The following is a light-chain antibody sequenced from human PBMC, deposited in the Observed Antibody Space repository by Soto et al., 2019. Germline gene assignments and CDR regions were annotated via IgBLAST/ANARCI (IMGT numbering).Light chain of an antibody. J-gene: IGKJ1*01. V-gene: IGKV3-20*01. Sequence: EIVLTQSPGTLSVSPGDRATLSCRARQSISSNNLAWYQQKPGQAPSLLIYGTSSRATGIPDRFSGSGSGTDFTLTTSRLEPEDSAIYYCQQYGSWTFGQGTKVEI. CDR3: QQYGSWT. CDR2: GTS. CDR1: QSISSNN.